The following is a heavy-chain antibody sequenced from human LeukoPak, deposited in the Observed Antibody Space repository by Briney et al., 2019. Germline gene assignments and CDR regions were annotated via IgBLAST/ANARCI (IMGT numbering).Heavy chain of an antibody. D-gene: IGHD3-10*01. V-gene: IGHV4-30-2*01. Sequence: SETLSLTCAVSGDSISSGDYSWSWIRQPSGKGLEWIGYIFHSGSSYYNPSLKSRVTISVDRSKNQSSLRLTSVTAADTAVYYCARELWFVNAPGSWFDPWGQGTLVTVSS. CDR1: GDSISSGDYS. CDR2: IFHSGSS. CDR3: ARELWFVNAPGSWFDP. J-gene: IGHJ5*02.